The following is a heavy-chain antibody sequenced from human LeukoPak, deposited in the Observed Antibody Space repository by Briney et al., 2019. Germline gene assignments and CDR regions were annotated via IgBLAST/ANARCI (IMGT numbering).Heavy chain of an antibody. CDR3: ASQEGSGWSFDY. Sequence: HPGRSLRLSCAASGFTFSSYAMHWVRQAPGKGLEWVAVISYDGSNKYYGDSVKGRFTISRDNSKNTLYLQMNSLRAEDTAVYYCASQEGSGWSFDYWGQGTLVTVSS. J-gene: IGHJ4*02. V-gene: IGHV3-30*04. CDR1: GFTFSSYA. CDR2: ISYDGSNK. D-gene: IGHD6-19*01.